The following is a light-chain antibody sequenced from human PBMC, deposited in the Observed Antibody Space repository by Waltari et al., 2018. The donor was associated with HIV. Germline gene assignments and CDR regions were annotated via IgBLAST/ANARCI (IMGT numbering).Light chain of an antibody. V-gene: IGLV2-14*03. Sequence: QSALAQPASVSGSLGQSVAISCSGSTSDIAGSFPSVAWYQQHAGKPPKLVIYDVNKRPSGVSDRFSGFRSGNMASLTISGLQTDDESIYFCSSYSTTNTYVVFGGGTKVTVL. J-gene: IGLJ2*01. CDR3: SSYSTTNTYVV. CDR2: DVN. CDR1: TSDIAGSFPS.